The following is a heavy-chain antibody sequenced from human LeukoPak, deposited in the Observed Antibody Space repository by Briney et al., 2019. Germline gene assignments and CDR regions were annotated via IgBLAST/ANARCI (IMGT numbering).Heavy chain of an antibody. CDR2: INPSGGSI. Sequence: ASVKVSCKASGYIFTSYYVYWVRQAPGQGLEWMGIINPSGGSIRYAQEFQGRVTMTRDTSTSTVYMELSSLRSEDTAVYYCARGRNYYDSSRYYYEGDAFDIWGQGTMVTVSS. V-gene: IGHV1-46*01. D-gene: IGHD3-22*01. J-gene: IGHJ3*02. CDR1: GYIFTSYY. CDR3: ARGRNYYDSSRYYYEGDAFDI.